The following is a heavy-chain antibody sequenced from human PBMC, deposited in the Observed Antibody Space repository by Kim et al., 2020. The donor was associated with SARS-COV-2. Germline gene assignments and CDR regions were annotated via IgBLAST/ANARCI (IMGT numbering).Heavy chain of an antibody. D-gene: IGHD5-18*01. J-gene: IGHJ5*02. Sequence: SETLSLTCTVSGGSISSYYWSWIRQPPGKGLEWIGYIYYSGSTNYNPSLKSRVTISVDTSKNQFSLKLSSVTAADTAVYYCARDRRYSYGWGNNWFDPWGQGTLVTVSS. CDR2: IYYSGST. CDR1: GGSISSYY. CDR3: ARDRRYSYGWGNNWFDP. V-gene: IGHV4-59*13.